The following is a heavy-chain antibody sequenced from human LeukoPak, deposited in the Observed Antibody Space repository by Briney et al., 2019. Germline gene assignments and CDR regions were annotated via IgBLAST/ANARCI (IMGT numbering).Heavy chain of an antibody. Sequence: PGGSLRLSSVASGFTFSTSDMTWVRQAPGKGLEWVPAISDSGGNTYYADSVKGRFTISRDNSKNTIYLQMNSLRAEDTAVYFCAKAIAARRDVTDCWGQGTLVTVSS. D-gene: IGHD6-6*01. J-gene: IGHJ4*02. CDR3: AKAIAARRDVTDC. V-gene: IGHV3-23*01. CDR2: ISDSGGNT. CDR1: GFTFSTSD.